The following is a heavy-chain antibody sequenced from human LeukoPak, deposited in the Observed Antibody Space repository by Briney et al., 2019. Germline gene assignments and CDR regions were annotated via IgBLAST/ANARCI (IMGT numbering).Heavy chain of an antibody. V-gene: IGHV3-11*01. CDR2: ISSSGSTI. Sequence: GGSLRLSCAASGFTFSDYYMSWIRQAPGKGLEWVSYISSSGSTIYYADSVKGRFTISRDNAKNSLYLQMNSLRAEDTAVYYCARDISSYYYDSSGYYDYWGQGTLVTVSS. D-gene: IGHD3-22*01. J-gene: IGHJ4*02. CDR1: GFTFSDYY. CDR3: ARDISSYYYDSSGYYDY.